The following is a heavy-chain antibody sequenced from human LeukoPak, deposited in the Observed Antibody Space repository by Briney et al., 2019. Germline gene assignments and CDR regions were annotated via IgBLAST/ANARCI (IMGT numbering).Heavy chain of an antibody. CDR1: GYTFTSYY. CDR3: ARAPRIAAAAQVPFDY. CDR2: INPSGGGT. J-gene: IGHJ4*02. V-gene: IGHV1-46*01. D-gene: IGHD6-13*01. Sequence: ASVKVSCKASGYTFTSYYMHWVRQAPGQGLEWMGIINPSGGGTSYAQKFQGRVTMTRDMSTSTVYMELSSLRSEDTAVYYCARAPRIAAAAQVPFDYWGQGTLVTVTS.